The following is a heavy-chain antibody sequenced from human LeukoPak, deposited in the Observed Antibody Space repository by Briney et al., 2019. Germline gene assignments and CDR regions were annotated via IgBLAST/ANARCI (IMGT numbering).Heavy chain of an antibody. D-gene: IGHD3-22*01. Sequence: ASVKVSCKASGYTFTSYDINWVRQATGQGLEWMGWMNPNSGNTGYAQKFQGRVTMTRNTSISTAYMELSSLRSEDTAVYYCARHRRRRSYYDKRDWFDPWGQGTLVTVSS. CDR1: GYTFTSYD. CDR2: MNPNSGNT. CDR3: ARHRRRRSYYDKRDWFDP. J-gene: IGHJ5*02. V-gene: IGHV1-8*01.